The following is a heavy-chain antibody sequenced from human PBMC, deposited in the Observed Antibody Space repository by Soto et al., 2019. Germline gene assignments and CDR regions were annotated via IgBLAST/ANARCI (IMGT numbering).Heavy chain of an antibody. CDR2: ISAYNGNT. CDR1: GYTFTSYG. J-gene: IGHJ4*02. D-gene: IGHD2-15*01. CDR3: ARDGPIVVVVAAPDY. Sequence: ASVKVSCKASGYTFTSYGISWVRQAPGQGLEWMGWISAYNGNTNYAQKLQGRVTMTTDTPTSTAHMELRSLRSDDTVVYYCARDGPIVVVVAAPDYWGQGTLVTVSS. V-gene: IGHV1-18*01.